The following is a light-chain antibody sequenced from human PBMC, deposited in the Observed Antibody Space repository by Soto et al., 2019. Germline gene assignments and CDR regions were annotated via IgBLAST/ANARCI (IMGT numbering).Light chain of an antibody. CDR3: MQLTQFPWT. CDR2: KIS. V-gene: IGKV2-24*01. J-gene: IGKJ1*01. CDR1: QSLVHSDGNTY. Sequence: DIVMTQTPLSSPVTLGQPASISCRSSQSLVHSDGNTYLSWFQQRPGQHPRLLIYKISHRFSGVPDRFSGSGAGTDFTLKISRVEAEDVGVYYCMQLTQFPWTFGQGTKVEIK.